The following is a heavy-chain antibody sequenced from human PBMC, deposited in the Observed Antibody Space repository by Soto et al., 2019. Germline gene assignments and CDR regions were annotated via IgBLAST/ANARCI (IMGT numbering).Heavy chain of an antibody. CDR3: AKDAEPPTYSCSWYYFDY. V-gene: IGHV3-9*01. D-gene: IGHD6-13*01. J-gene: IGHJ4*02. Sequence: EVQLVESGGGLVQPGRSLRLSCAASGFTFDDYAMHWVRQAPGKGLEWVSGISWNSGSIGYADSVKGRFTISRDNAKNSLYLQMNSLRAEDTALYYCAKDAEPPTYSCSWYYFDYWGQGTLVTVSS. CDR1: GFTFDDYA. CDR2: ISWNSGSI.